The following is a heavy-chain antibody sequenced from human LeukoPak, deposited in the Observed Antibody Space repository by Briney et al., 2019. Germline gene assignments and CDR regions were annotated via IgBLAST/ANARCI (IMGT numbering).Heavy chain of an antibody. V-gene: IGHV4-59*01. J-gene: IGHJ4*02. Sequence: PSETLSLTCTVSGGSISSYYWSWIRQPPGKGLEWIGYIYYSGSTNYNPSLKSRVTISVDTSKNQFSLKLSSVTAADTAVYYCARIGAYCGGDCYPSEADYWGQGTLVTVSS. D-gene: IGHD2-21*02. CDR1: GGSISSYY. CDR3: ARIGAYCGGDCYPSEADY. CDR2: IYYSGST.